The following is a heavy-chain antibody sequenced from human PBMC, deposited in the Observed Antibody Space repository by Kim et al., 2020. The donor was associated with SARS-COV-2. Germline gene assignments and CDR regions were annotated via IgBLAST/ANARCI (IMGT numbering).Heavy chain of an antibody. D-gene: IGHD6-19*01. CDR2: INTKTGHP. Sequence: ASVKVSCKTSGYTFTSYAISWVRQAPGQGLEWMGWINTKTGHPSYARAFTGRFVYSLDTSVSTAYLQIPSLKADDTAVYYCATVTSYYISGWFDSWGQGTLVTVSS. V-gene: IGHV7-4-1*01. CDR3: ATVTSYYISGWFDS. J-gene: IGHJ5*01. CDR1: GYTFTSYA.